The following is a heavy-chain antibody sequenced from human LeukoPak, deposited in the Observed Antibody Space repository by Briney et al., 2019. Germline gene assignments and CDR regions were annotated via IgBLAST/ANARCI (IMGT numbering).Heavy chain of an antibody. CDR3: AKVDGITIFEVFDY. J-gene: IGHJ4*02. CDR2: ISGSGSST. CDR1: GFTFSSYA. Sequence: GGSLRLSCAASGFTFSSYAMSWVRQAPGKGLEWLSSISGSGSSTYYADSVKGRFTISRDNSKNMLYLQMISLTADDTAVYFCAKVDGITIFEVFDYWGQGTLVTVSS. D-gene: IGHD3-3*01. V-gene: IGHV3-23*01.